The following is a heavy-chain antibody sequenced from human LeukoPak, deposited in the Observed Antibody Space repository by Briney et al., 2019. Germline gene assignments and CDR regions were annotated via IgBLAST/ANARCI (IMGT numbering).Heavy chain of an antibody. D-gene: IGHD5-18*01. J-gene: IGHJ4*02. CDR1: GFTFSSYG. Sequence: PGGSLRLSCAASGFTFSSYGMHWVRQAPGKGLEWVAVISYDGNNKYYAGSVKGRFTISRDNSKNTLYLQMNSLRAEDTAVYYCAKDRLEWIQLWFGDFDYWGQGTLATVSS. V-gene: IGHV3-30*18. CDR3: AKDRLEWIQLWFGDFDY. CDR2: ISYDGNNK.